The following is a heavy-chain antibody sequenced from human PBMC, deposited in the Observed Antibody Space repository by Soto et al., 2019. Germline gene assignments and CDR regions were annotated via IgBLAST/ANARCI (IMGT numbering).Heavy chain of an antibody. V-gene: IGHV3-74*01. Sequence: GGSLRLSCAASGFTFGNYWMHWVRQAPGKGLVWVSRISDYGRINYADSVKDRFIISRDNARSELYLQLNDVRVEDTATYYCARGGLEPFDHWGQGALVTVSS. D-gene: IGHD3-10*01. CDR3: ARGGLEPFDH. J-gene: IGHJ4*02. CDR2: ISDYGRI. CDR1: GFTFGNYW.